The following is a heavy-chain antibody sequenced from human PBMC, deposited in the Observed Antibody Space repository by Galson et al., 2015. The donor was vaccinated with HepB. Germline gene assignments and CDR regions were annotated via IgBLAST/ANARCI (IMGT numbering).Heavy chain of an antibody. Sequence: SLRLSCAASGFTFSSYGMHWVRQAPGKGLEWVAVISYDGSNKYYADSVKGRFTISRDNSKNTLYLQMNSLRAEDTAVYYCAKDEVVGAENWFDPWGQGTLVTVSS. D-gene: IGHD1-26*01. CDR3: AKDEVVGAENWFDP. J-gene: IGHJ5*02. CDR1: GFTFSSYG. CDR2: ISYDGSNK. V-gene: IGHV3-30*18.